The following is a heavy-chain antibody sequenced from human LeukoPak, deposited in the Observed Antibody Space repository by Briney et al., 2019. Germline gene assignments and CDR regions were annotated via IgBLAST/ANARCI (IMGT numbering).Heavy chain of an antibody. CDR3: ATKSTGDDALDI. D-gene: IGHD3-16*01. J-gene: IGHJ3*02. Sequence: ASVKVSCKASGGTFSSYAISWVRQAPGQGLEWMGGIIPIFGTANYAQKFQGRVTITADESTSTAYMELSSLRSEDTAVYYCATKSTGDDALDIWGQGTMVTVSS. V-gene: IGHV1-69*13. CDR2: IIPIFGTA. CDR1: GGTFSSYA.